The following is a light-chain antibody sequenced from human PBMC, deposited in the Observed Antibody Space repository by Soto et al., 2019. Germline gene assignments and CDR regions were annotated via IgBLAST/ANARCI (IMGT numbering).Light chain of an antibody. V-gene: IGKV3-20*01. J-gene: IGKJ1*01. CDR3: QKYDTAPLT. CDR1: QSVTNSF. Sequence: EIVLAQSPGTLSLSPGERATLSCRASQSVTNSFLAWYQQKPGQAPRLLIYGASRRATGIPDRFTGSGSGTDFTLTISSLQPEDVATYYCQKYDTAPLTFGQGTKVDIK. CDR2: GAS.